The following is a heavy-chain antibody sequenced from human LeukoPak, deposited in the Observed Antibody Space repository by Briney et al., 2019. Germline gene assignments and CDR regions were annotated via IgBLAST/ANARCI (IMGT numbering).Heavy chain of an antibody. Sequence: SETLSLTCTVSGGSISPYYWSWIRQPPGRGLEWIGYIHYTGGSNYNPSLKSRVTISIDASKNQLSLMLSSVTAADTAVYYCARGGYNFDPWGQGFLVTVSS. J-gene: IGHJ5*02. D-gene: IGHD5-24*01. CDR2: IHYTGGS. CDR1: GGSISPYY. V-gene: IGHV4-59*01. CDR3: ARGGYNFDP.